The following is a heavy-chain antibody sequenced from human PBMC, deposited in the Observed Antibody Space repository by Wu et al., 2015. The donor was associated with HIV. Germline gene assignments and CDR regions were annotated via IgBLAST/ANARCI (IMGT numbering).Heavy chain of an antibody. V-gene: IGHV1-18*01. CDR1: GYTFTSYY. CDR2: ISTYNDNT. CDR3: ARGGREDWYFDL. Sequence: QVQLVQSGPEVKNPGASVKVSCKASGYTFTSYYISWVRQAPGQGLEWMGWISTYNDNTNYVQKFQGRVTMTTDTSTSTAYMELRSLRSDDTAVYYCARGGREDWYFDLWGRGHPGHCLL. J-gene: IGHJ2*01.